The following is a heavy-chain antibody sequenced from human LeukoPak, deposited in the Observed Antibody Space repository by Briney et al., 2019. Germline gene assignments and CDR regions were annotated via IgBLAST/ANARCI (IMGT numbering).Heavy chain of an antibody. V-gene: IGHV1-2*02. J-gene: IGHJ4*02. CDR2: INGNSGGT. CDR3: ARDPEEVTTLDY. D-gene: IGHD4-17*01. CDR1: GGTFSAYY. Sequence: ASVKVSCKASGGTFSAYYVHWVRQAPGQGLEWMGWINGNSGGTNYAQKFQGRVALTRDTSISTAYMELSGLNSDDTAVYYCARDPEEVTTLDYWGQGTLVTVSS.